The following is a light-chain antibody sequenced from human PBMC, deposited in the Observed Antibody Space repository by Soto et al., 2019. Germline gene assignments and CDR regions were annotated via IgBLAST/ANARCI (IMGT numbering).Light chain of an antibody. CDR3: QQYNNWPRT. Sequence: EIVMTQSPATLSVSPGERATLSCRASQSVSSNLAWYQQKPGQAPRLLISGASTRATGIPARFSGSGSGTEFTLTINSLQSEDFAVYYCQQYNNWPRTFGQGTKVDI. CDR1: QSVSSN. J-gene: IGKJ1*01. CDR2: GAS. V-gene: IGKV3-15*01.